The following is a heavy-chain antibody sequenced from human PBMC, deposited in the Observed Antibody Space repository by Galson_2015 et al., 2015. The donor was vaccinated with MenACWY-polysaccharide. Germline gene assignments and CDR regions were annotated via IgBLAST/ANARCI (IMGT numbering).Heavy chain of an antibody. CDR2: IRANTRST. Sequence: SLRLSCAASGFSFSSYSMSWGRQAPGKGLEWVSSIRANTRSTYYTGAVRGRVGISRDNSKNSVFLQMNSLRAEDTALYYCASLAVAGMLNWYLDHWGRGTLVSVSS. V-gene: IGHV3-23*01. CDR1: GFSFSSYS. J-gene: IGHJ2*01. CDR3: ASLAVAGMLNWYLDH. D-gene: IGHD6-19*01.